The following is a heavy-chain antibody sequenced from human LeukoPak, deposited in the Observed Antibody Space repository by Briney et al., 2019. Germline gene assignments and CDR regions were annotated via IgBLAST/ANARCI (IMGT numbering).Heavy chain of an antibody. Sequence: GGSLKLSCAASGFTFSNHSMNWVRQAPGKGLEWVANINEHGGERYYVDSVKGRFTISRDNAKSSLYLQMNSLRADDTAVYYCARDSDWASDHWGQGTLVTVSS. V-gene: IGHV3-7*01. D-gene: IGHD2-21*01. J-gene: IGHJ5*02. CDR1: GFTFSNHS. CDR2: INEHGGER. CDR3: ARDSDWASDH.